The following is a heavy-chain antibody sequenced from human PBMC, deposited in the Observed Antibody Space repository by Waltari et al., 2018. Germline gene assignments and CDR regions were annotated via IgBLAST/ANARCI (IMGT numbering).Heavy chain of an antibody. D-gene: IGHD3-22*01. V-gene: IGHV3-30*04. CDR3: AREHYYDSSGHLDY. CDR2: ISYDGSNK. CDR1: GLNFMNYE. J-gene: IGHJ4*02. Sequence: VQLVESGGDMVHPGGSLRLSCVVHGLNFMNYEMDWVRQAPGKGLEWVAVISYDGSNKYYADSVKGRFTISRDNSKNTLYLQMNSLRAEDTAVYYCAREHYYDSSGHLDYWGQGTLVTVSS.